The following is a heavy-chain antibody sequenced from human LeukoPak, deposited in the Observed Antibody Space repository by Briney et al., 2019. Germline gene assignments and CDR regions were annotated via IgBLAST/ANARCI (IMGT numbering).Heavy chain of an antibody. CDR3: AKDFGGMECYFDY. Sequence: PGGSLRLSCAASGFSFSSYGMHWVRQAPGKGLEWVAFIRYDGSNKYYADSVKGRFTISRDNSKNTLYLQMNSLRAEDTAVYYCAKDFGGMECYFDYWGQGTLVTVSS. CDR1: GFSFSSYG. V-gene: IGHV3-30*02. D-gene: IGHD1-26*01. CDR2: IRYDGSNK. J-gene: IGHJ4*02.